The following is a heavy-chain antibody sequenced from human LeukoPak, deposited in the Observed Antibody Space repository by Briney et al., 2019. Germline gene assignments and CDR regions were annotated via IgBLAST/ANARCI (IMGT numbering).Heavy chain of an antibody. CDR1: GDRDSSFHGA. V-gene: IGHV6-1*01. CDR2: TYYWSKWYF. D-gene: IGHD6-19*01. Sequence: SQTVPLTRAICGDRDSSFHGAWHWITQSTSGGLEGVGRTYYWSKWYFDYAESLIGRVTISPDTSKDQFSLQLNSVIPEDTTIYYCTRDLGNTGWYTFDFWGQGTLVTVSS. J-gene: IGHJ4*02. CDR3: TRDLGNTGWYTFDF.